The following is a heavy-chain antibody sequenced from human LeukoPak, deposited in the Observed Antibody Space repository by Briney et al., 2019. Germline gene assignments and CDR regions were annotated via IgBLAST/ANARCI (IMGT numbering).Heavy chain of an antibody. CDR3: AKDHPLGLGAFDY. D-gene: IGHD3-16*01. CDR2: ISGSGGST. V-gene: IGHV3-23*01. Sequence: GGSLRLSCAASGFTFSSYAMSWFRQAPGKGLEWVSAISGSGGSTYYADSVKGRFTISRDNFKNTLYLQMNSLRAEDTAVYYCAKDHPLGLGAFDYWGQGTLVTVSS. J-gene: IGHJ4*02. CDR1: GFTFSSYA.